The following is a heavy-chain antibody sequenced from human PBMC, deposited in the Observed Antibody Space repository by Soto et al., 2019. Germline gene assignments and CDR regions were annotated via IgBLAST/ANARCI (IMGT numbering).Heavy chain of an antibody. J-gene: IGHJ6*03. CDR1: GFTFSSYW. Sequence: GGSLRLSCAASGFTFSSYWMSWVRQAPGKGLEWVANIKQDGSEKYYVDSVKGRFTISRDNAKNSLYLQMNSLRAEDTAVYYCARVRQAKVLRFLEWYQQRRRGDYYYYYMDVWGKGTTVTVSS. D-gene: IGHD3-3*01. CDR2: IKQDGSEK. V-gene: IGHV3-7*01. CDR3: ARVRQAKVLRFLEWYQQRRRGDYYYYYMDV.